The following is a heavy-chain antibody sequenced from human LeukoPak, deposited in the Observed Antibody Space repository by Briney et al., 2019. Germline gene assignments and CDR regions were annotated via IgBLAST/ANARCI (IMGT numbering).Heavy chain of an antibody. J-gene: IGHJ4*02. V-gene: IGHV1-18*01. CDR1: GYTFSRYG. CDR3: ARGQTNRLLWVGELVSNINPFDY. Sequence: ASVKVSCKASGYTFSRYGISWVRQAPGQGLEWMGWISGYNGHTKYAQKVQGRVTMSTDTSTSTVYMELRSLISDDTGVYYCARGQTNRLLWVGELVSNINPFDYWGQGILVTVSS. D-gene: IGHD3-10*01. CDR2: ISGYNGHT.